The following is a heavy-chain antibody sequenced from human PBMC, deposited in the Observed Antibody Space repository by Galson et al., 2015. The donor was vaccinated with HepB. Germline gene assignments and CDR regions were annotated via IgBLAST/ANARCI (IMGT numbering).Heavy chain of an antibody. CDR3: ARSRSGGYSYGTTNYYYYYGMDV. Sequence: SVTVSCKASGGTFSSYAISWVRQAPGQGLEGMGGIIPIFGTANYAQKLQGRVTITADESTSTAYMELSSLRSEDTAVYYCARSRSGGYSYGTTNYYYYYGMDVWGQGTTVTVSS. CDR2: IIPIFGTA. D-gene: IGHD5-18*01. V-gene: IGHV1-69*13. J-gene: IGHJ6*02. CDR1: GGTFSSYA.